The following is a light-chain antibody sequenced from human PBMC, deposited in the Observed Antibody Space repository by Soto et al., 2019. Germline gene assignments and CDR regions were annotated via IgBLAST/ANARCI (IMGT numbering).Light chain of an antibody. CDR2: GAS. J-gene: IGKJ1*01. CDR3: HQYKTYSRT. V-gene: IGKV1-5*03. CDR1: QSISSW. Sequence: DIQMTQSPSTLTASVGDRVTITCRASQSISSWLAWYQQKPGKAPKLLIYGASSLESGVPSRFSGSGSGTEFTLTISSLQPDHFATYYCHQYKTYSRTFGQGTMVEI.